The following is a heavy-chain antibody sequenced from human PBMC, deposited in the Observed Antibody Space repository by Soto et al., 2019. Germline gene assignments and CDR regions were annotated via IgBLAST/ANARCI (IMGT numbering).Heavy chain of an antibody. CDR2: IYYSGST. CDR3: ARGNPHRPPGIAPAGTIGFDP. Sequence: PSETLSLTCTVSGGSISSYYWSWIRQPPGKGLEWIGYIYYSGSTNYNPSLKSRVTISVDTSKNQFSLKLSSVTAADTAVYYCARGNPHRPPGIAPAGTIGFDPWGQGTLVTVSS. CDR1: GGSISSYY. J-gene: IGHJ5*02. D-gene: IGHD6-13*01. V-gene: IGHV4-59*01.